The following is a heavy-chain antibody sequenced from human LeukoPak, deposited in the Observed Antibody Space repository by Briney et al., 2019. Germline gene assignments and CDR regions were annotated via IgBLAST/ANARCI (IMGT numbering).Heavy chain of an antibody. D-gene: IGHD6-13*01. Sequence: GGSLRLSCTASGFTFSKYGTHWVRQAPGKGLEWVAVISYDGSNKYYADSVKGRFTISRDNAKNSLYLQMNSLRAEDTAVYYCAREVAAAPYPDYWGQGTLVTVSS. CDR3: AREVAAAPYPDY. CDR2: ISYDGSNK. V-gene: IGHV3-30*12. J-gene: IGHJ4*02. CDR1: GFTFSKYG.